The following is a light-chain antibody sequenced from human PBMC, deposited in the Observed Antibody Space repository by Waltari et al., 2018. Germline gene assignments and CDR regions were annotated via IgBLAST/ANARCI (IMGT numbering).Light chain of an antibody. Sequence: DIVMTQSPDSLTVSLGERATINCKSSQSVINSADNKNKLAWYQQKAGQPPKLLIYWASTRESGVPDRFSGSGSGTDFTLTISSLQAEDVAVYYCQQYYRVPFTFGPGIKVDIK. J-gene: IGKJ3*01. CDR1: QSVINSADNKNK. V-gene: IGKV4-1*01. CDR3: QQYYRVPFT. CDR2: WAS.